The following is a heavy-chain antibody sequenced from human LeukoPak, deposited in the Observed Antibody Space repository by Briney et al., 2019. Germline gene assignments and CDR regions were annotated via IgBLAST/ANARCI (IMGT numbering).Heavy chain of an antibody. V-gene: IGHV1-8*01. J-gene: IGHJ5*02. Sequence: ASVKVSCKASGYTFTSYDINWVRQATGQGLEWMGWMNPNSGNTGYAQKFQGRVTMTRNTSISTAYMELSSLRSEDTAVYYCATVGITGSWFDPWGQGTLVTVSS. CDR1: GYTFTSYD. D-gene: IGHD1-14*01. CDR3: ATVGITGSWFDP. CDR2: MNPNSGNT.